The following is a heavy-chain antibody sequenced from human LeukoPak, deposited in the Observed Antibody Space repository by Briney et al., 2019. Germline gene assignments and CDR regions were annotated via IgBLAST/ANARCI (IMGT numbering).Heavy chain of an antibody. CDR2: INWNGGST. CDR3: AKGDYYDSTSPIDY. D-gene: IGHD3-22*01. V-gene: IGHV3-20*03. J-gene: IGHJ4*02. Sequence: SWVRQPPGKGLEWVSGINWNGGSTGYADSVKGRFTISRDNAKNSLFLQMNSLRADDTALYYCAKGDYYDSTSPIDYWGQGTLVTVSS.